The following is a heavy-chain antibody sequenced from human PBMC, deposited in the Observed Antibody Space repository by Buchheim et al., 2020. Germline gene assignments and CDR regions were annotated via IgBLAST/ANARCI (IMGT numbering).Heavy chain of an antibody. D-gene: IGHD3-16*01. CDR3: ANGGRHVDS. CDR1: GFTFSSST. CDR2: VTSIGTT. J-gene: IGHJ4*02. Sequence: EVQLLESGGGLVQPGGSLRLSCAASGFTFSSSTMGWVRQAPGKGLEWVAIVTSIGTTYYVDSVKGRFTIPRDDSRSMVLLQMNSLRVDDTAVYYCANGGRHVDSCGQGT. V-gene: IGHV3-23*01.